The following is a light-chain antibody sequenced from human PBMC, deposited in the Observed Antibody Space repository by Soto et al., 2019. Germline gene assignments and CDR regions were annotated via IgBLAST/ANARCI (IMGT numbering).Light chain of an antibody. Sequence: EIVLTQSPGTLSLSPGERATLSCRASQSASSSYLAWYQQKPGQAPRLLIYDASSRATGIPDRFSGSGSGTDFTLTISRLGPEDFAVYYCQQYGSSPRTFGQGTKVESK. CDR1: QSASSSY. V-gene: IGKV3-20*01. CDR2: DAS. CDR3: QQYGSSPRT. J-gene: IGKJ1*01.